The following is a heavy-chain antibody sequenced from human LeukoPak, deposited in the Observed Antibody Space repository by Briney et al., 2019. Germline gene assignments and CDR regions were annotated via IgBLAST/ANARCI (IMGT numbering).Heavy chain of an antibody. J-gene: IGHJ4*02. CDR3: AKNFAPGNAFYDF. CDR2: IDWTSHYI. V-gene: IGHV3-23*01. CDR1: GFSFSTYA. D-gene: IGHD1-1*01. Sequence: GGSLRLSCASSGFSFSTYAMTWVRQAPGRGLEWVSAIDWTSHYIFYRDSVQGRFTTSRDNSRATLFLQMNSLTAEDSAVYYCAKNFAPGNAFYDFWGQGVLVTVSS.